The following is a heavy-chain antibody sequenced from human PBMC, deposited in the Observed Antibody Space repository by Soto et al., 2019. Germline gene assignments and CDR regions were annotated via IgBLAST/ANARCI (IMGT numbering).Heavy chain of an antibody. CDR2: INQDGSEK. J-gene: IGHJ4*02. D-gene: IGHD6-25*01. CDR3: AVLSIAAVVDF. V-gene: IGHV3-7*01. Sequence: EEQLVESGAGLVQPGGSLRLSCAASGFIFSNFWINWVRQAPGKGLEWVASINQDGSEKYYVDSVKGRFTISRDNAKNSLYLQMNSLRAEDTAVYYCAVLSIAAVVDFWGQGTLVTVSS. CDR1: GFIFSNFW.